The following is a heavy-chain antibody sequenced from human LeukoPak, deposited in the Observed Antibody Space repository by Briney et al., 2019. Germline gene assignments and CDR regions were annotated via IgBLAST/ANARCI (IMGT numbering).Heavy chain of an antibody. CDR2: ISSSSSYI. CDR3: ARAKEGYNPSFDY. Sequence: AGGSLRLSCAASGFTFSSYSMNWVRQAPGKGLEWVSSISSSSSYIYYADSVKGRFTISRDNAKNSLYLQMNSLRAEDTAVYYCARAKEGYNPSFDYWGQGPLVPGSS. V-gene: IGHV3-21*01. CDR1: GFTFSSYS. J-gene: IGHJ4*02. D-gene: IGHD5-24*01.